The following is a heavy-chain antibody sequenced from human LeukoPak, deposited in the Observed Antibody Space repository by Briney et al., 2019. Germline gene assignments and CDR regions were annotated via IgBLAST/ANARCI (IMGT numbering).Heavy chain of an antibody. J-gene: IGHJ6*03. D-gene: IGHD6-13*01. Sequence: GGSLRLSCAASGFTFSSYGMSWVRQAPGKGLEWVSAISGSGGSTYYADSVKGRFTISRDNSKNTLYLQMNSLRAEDTAVYYCAKVVRQPRARYYYYYYMDVWGKGTTVTISS. CDR3: AKVVRQPRARYYYYYYMDV. CDR2: ISGSGGST. CDR1: GFTFSSYG. V-gene: IGHV3-23*01.